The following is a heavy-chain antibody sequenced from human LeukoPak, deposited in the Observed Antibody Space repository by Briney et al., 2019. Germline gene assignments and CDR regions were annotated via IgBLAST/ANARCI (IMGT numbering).Heavy chain of an antibody. D-gene: IGHD6-13*01. J-gene: IGHJ4*02. Sequence: ASVKVSCKASGYTFSSYYVHWVRQAPGQGLEWMGMIIPSDGFTSYAQKFQGRVTMTRDMSTSTVYMELSSLRSDDTAVYYCARDGAGSSWYLFWGQGTLVTVSS. CDR2: IIPSDGFT. V-gene: IGHV1-46*01. CDR1: GYTFSSYY. CDR3: ARDGAGSSWYLF.